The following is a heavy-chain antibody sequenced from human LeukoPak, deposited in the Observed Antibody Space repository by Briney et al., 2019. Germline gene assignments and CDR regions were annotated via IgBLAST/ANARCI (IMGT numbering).Heavy chain of an antibody. Sequence: GGSLRLSCAASRFTFSSYSMNWVRQAPGKGLEWVSSISSSGSYIYYADSVKGRFTISRDSAKNSLYLQMNSLRAEDTAVYYCARVGYYDSSGYFPSYYYYYYMDVWGKGTTVTISS. CDR3: ARVGYYDSSGYFPSYYYYYYMDV. V-gene: IGHV3-21*01. CDR2: ISSSGSYI. D-gene: IGHD3-22*01. J-gene: IGHJ6*03. CDR1: RFTFSSYS.